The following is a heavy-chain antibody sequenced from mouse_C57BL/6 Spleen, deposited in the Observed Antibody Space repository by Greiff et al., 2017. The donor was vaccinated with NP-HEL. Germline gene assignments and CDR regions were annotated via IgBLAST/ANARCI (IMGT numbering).Heavy chain of an antibody. J-gene: IGHJ3*01. Sequence: QVQLQQSGAELVKPGASVKISCKASGYAFSSYWMNWVKQRPGKGLEWIGQIYPGDGDTNYNGKFKGKATLTADKSSSTAYMQLSSLTSEDSAVYFCARGGPHPHYDYGEGFAYWGQGTLVTVSA. CDR2: IYPGDGDT. D-gene: IGHD2-4*01. CDR1: GYAFSSYW. CDR3: ARGGPHPHYDYGEGFAY. V-gene: IGHV1-80*01.